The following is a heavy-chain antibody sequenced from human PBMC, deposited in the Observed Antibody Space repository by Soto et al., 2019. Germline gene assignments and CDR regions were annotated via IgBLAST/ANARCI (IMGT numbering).Heavy chain of an antibody. V-gene: IGHV4-31*03. D-gene: IGHD6-6*01. CDR3: ARVGLAYSSSSVPVWFDP. CDR2: IYYSGST. CDR1: GGSISRGGYY. Sequence: QVQLQESGPGLVKPSQTLSLTCTVSGGSISRGGYYWSWIRQHPGKGLEWIGYIYYSGSTYYNPSLKSRVTISVDTSKNQFSLKLSSVTAADTAVYYCARVGLAYSSSSVPVWFDPWGQGTLVTVSS. J-gene: IGHJ5*02.